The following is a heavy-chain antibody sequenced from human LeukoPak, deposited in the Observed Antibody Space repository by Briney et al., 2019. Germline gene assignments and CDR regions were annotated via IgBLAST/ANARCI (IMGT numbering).Heavy chain of an antibody. J-gene: IGHJ4*02. D-gene: IGHD3-22*01. CDR1: GFTVSSKY. CDR3: ARGRGSYYDTTGGLDY. V-gene: IGHV3-53*01. Sequence: GGSLRLSCAASGFTVSSKYMAWVRQAPGKGLEWVSVIYSGGSTFYADSVRGRFTISRDSSKNTVYLQMSSLRAEDTAVYYCARGRGSYYDTTGGLDYWGQGTLVTVSS. CDR2: IYSGGST.